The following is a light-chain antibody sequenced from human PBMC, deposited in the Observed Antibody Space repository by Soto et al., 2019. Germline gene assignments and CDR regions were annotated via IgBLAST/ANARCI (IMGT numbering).Light chain of an antibody. CDR1: GSDVGGYRY. CDR2: EVS. V-gene: IGLV2-14*01. J-gene: IGLJ1*01. CDR3: SSYSSSNIYL. Sequence: SVRTQPASVSGSPGQSITISCTGTGSDVGGYRYVAWYQQRPGKAPKLVIQEVSNRPSGISDRFSGSKSGNTASLTISGLQADDEADYYCSSYSSSNIYLFGTGTKVTVL.